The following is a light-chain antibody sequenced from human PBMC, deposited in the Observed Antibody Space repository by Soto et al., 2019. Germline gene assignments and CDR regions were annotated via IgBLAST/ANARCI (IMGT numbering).Light chain of an antibody. CDR1: QSSSTW. J-gene: IGKJ4*01. CDR3: QQYNSYSPLT. Sequence: DIQMTQSPSTLPASVGDRVTITCRANQSSSTWLAWYQQKPGKAPNLLIYKASRLETGVPSRFSGSGSGTEFPLTINFLQPDDFATYYCQQYNSYSPLTFGGGTKVEIK. CDR2: KAS. V-gene: IGKV1-5*03.